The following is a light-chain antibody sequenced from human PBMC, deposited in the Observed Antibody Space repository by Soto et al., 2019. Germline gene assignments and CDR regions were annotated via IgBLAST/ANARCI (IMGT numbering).Light chain of an antibody. CDR1: QSISRT. Sequence: EIVMTQSPATLSVSPGEGLTLSCRASQSISRTLAWYQQKPGQAPRLLIYGASSRATGIPARFSGSGSGTEFTLTISSLQSEDFAVYYCQQYNDWPLTVGGGTKVDSK. CDR3: QQYNDWPLT. J-gene: IGKJ4*01. V-gene: IGKV3-15*01. CDR2: GAS.